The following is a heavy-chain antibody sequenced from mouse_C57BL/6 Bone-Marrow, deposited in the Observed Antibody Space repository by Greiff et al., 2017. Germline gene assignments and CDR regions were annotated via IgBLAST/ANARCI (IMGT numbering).Heavy chain of an antibody. CDR1: GYTFTNYW. J-gene: IGHJ3*01. CDR2: IYPGGGYT. D-gene: IGHD2-10*01. V-gene: IGHV1-63*01. Sequence: QVQLQQSGAELVRPGTSVKMSCKASGYTFTNYWIGWAKQRPGHGLEWIGDIYPGGGYTNYNEKFKGKATLTADKSSSTAYMQFSSLTSEDSAIYYCARRKAYSWFAYWGQGTLVTVSA. CDR3: ARRKAYSWFAY.